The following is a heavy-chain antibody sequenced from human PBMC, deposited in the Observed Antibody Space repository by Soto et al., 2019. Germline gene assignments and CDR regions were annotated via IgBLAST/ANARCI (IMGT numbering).Heavy chain of an antibody. V-gene: IGHV2-26*01. CDR1: GLSITDSEMG. Sequence: QVTLKESGPVLVKPTETLTLRCTVSGLSITDSEMGVSWIRQPPGQPLEWLAHIDSSGEKSYMTFLKSRLAISKDTAKSQLALTMTNMDPADTATYYCARRHLAVAVSPWFDPWGQGIPVTVSS. J-gene: IGHJ5*02. D-gene: IGHD6-19*01. CDR3: ARRHLAVAVSPWFDP. CDR2: IDSSGEK.